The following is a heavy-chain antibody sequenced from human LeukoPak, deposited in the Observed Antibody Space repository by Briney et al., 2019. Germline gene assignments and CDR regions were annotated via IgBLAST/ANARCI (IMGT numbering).Heavy chain of an antibody. J-gene: IGHJ6*04. V-gene: IGHV3-33*01. CDR2: IWYDGSNK. Sequence: GGSLRLSYAASGFTFSSYGMHWVRQAPGKGLEWVADIWYDGSNKYYADSVKGRFTISRDNSKNTLYLQMNSLRAEDTAVYYCARERITMVRGSPIDPDSQDYYYYGMDVWGKGTTVTVSS. D-gene: IGHD3-10*01. CDR3: ARERITMVRGSPIDPDSQDYYYYGMDV. CDR1: GFTFSSYG.